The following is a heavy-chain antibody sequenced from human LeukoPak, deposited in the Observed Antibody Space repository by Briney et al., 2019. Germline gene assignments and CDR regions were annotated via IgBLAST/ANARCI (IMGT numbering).Heavy chain of an antibody. CDR1: AYTFTDYY. Sequence: ASVKVSCKASAYTFTDYYIHLVRQAPGQGLEWMAWINPNSGGTKYAQKFQGRVTMTRDTSISTAYMELSRLRSDDTAVYYCARDGPGGRGDFDYWGQGTLVTVSS. J-gene: IGHJ4*02. CDR2: INPNSGGT. D-gene: IGHD3-16*01. V-gene: IGHV1-2*02. CDR3: ARDGPGGRGDFDY.